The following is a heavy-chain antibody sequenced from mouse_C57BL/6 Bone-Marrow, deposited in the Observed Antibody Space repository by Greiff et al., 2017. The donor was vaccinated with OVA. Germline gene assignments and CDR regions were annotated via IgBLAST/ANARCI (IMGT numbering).Heavy chain of an antibody. CDR3: AKRYDGYYEYSYAMDY. CDR1: GFSLTSYG. J-gene: IGHJ4*01. Sequence: VMLVESGPGLVQPSQSLSITCTVSGFSLTSYGVHWVRQSPGKGLEWLGVIWRGGSTDYNAAFMSRLSITKDNSKSQVFFKMNSLQADDTAIYYCAKRYDGYYEYSYAMDYWGQGTSVTVSS. CDR2: IWRGGST. D-gene: IGHD2-3*01. V-gene: IGHV2-5*01.